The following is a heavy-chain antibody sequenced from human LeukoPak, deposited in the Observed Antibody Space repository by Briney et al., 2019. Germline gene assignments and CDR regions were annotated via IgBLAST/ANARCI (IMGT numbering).Heavy chain of an antibody. V-gene: IGHV1-18*01. CDR3: ARGPAVVNWFDP. D-gene: IGHD3-22*01. CDR2: ISPYNGNS. J-gene: IGHJ5*02. CDR1: GYSFISYG. Sequence: ASVKVSCKASGYSFISYGISWVRQAPGQGLEWMGWISPYNGNSKYTDKVQGRVTMTTDTSTSTAYMELRSLRSDDTAVYYCARGPAVVNWFDPWGEGSLVTVSS.